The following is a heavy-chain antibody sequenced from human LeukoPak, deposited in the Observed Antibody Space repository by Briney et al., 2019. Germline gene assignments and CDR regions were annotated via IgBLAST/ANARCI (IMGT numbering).Heavy chain of an antibody. CDR1: GFTFSSYA. CDR3: VRCPHPGGVWSPVGAFDI. J-gene: IGHJ3*02. CDR2: ISGSGGST. V-gene: IGHV3-23*01. Sequence: PGGSVRLSCAASGFTFSSYAMSWVRQAPGKGLEWVSAISGSGGSTYYADSVKGRFTISRDNSMNTLYLQMNSLRAEDTAVYYCVRCPHPGGVWSPVGAFDIWGQGTMVTVSS. D-gene: IGHD3-16*01.